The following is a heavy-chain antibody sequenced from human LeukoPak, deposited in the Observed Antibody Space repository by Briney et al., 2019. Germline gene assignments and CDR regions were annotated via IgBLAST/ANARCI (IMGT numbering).Heavy chain of an antibody. J-gene: IGHJ4*02. CDR2: IYYTGRT. CDR3: ATQVAGGPLDY. D-gene: IGHD6-19*01. CDR1: GGSISSSSYY. Sequence: PSETLSLTCTVSGGSISSSSYYWGWIRQPPGKGLEWIGSIYYTGRTHYIPSLKSRVTISLDTSKNQFSLSLSSVTAADTAVYYCATQVAGGPLDYWGQGTLVTVSS. V-gene: IGHV4-39*01.